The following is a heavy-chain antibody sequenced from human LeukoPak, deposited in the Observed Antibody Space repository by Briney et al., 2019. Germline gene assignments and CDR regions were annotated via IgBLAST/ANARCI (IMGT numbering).Heavy chain of an antibody. CDR3: AKHGPSIAARGYFDY. CDR2: IYYSGST. CDR1: GGSISSSSYY. Sequence: SETLSLTCTVSGGSISSSSYYWGWIRQPPGKGLEWIGSIYYSGSTYYNPSLKSRVTISVDTSKNQFSLKVSSVTAADTAVYYCAKHGPSIAARGYFDYWGQGTLVTVSS. J-gene: IGHJ4*02. D-gene: IGHD6-6*01. V-gene: IGHV4-39*07.